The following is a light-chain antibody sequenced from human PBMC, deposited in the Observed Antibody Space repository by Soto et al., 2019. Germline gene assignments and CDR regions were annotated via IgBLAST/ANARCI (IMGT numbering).Light chain of an antibody. CDR2: GNS. CDR1: SSNIGAGYD. Sequence: QAVVTQPPSVSGAPGQRVTIFCTGSSSNIGAGYDVHWYQQFPGTAPKLLIYGNSNRPSGVPDRFSGSKSGTSASLAITGLQAEDEADYYCQSYDSSLSGVFGGGTKVTVL. V-gene: IGLV1-40*01. CDR3: QSYDSSLSGV. J-gene: IGLJ2*01.